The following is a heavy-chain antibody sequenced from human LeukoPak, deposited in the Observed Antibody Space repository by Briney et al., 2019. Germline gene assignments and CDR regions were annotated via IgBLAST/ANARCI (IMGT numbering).Heavy chain of an antibody. V-gene: IGHV4-4*09. CDR2: IYTSGST. D-gene: IGHD5-24*01. CDR3: ARVSYKYPWFDT. CDR1: GGSISSYY. J-gene: IGHJ5*02. Sequence: SETLSLTCTVSGGSISSYYWSWIRQPPGKGLEWIGYIYTSGSTNYNPSLKSRVTISLDTSKNQFSLMLSSVTAADTPVYYCARVSYKYPWFDTWGQGTLVTVSS.